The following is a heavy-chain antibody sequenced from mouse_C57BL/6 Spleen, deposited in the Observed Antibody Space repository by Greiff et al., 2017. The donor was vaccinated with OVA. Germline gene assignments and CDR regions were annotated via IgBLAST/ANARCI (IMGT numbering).Heavy chain of an antibody. V-gene: IGHV1-66*01. Sequence: QVHVKQSGPELVKPGASVKISCKASGYSFTSYYIHWVKQRPGQGLEWIGWIYPGSGNTKYNEKFKGKATLTADTSSSTAYMQLSSLTSEDSAVYYCARKDTTVFDYWGQGTTLTVSS. CDR1: GYSFTSYY. D-gene: IGHD1-1*01. CDR2: IYPGSGNT. CDR3: ARKDTTVFDY. J-gene: IGHJ2*01.